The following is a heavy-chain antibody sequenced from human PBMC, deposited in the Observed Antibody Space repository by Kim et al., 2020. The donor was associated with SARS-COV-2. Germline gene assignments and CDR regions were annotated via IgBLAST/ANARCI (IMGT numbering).Heavy chain of an antibody. J-gene: IGHJ4*02. D-gene: IGHD1-26*01. V-gene: IGHV3-33*01. CDR1: GFTFSSYG. CDR3: AGEGRVGGTTGFDD. CDR2: IWYDGSNK. Sequence: GGSLRLSCAASGFTFSSYGMHWVRQAPVKGLEWVAVIWYDGSNKYYADAVKGRFTISRDNSKNTLYLQVNRRRAEDTAVYCCAGEGRVGGTTGFDDWGQGTLVTVSS.